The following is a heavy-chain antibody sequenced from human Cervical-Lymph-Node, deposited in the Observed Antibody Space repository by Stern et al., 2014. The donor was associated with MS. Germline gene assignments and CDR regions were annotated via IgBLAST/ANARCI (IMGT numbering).Heavy chain of an antibody. CDR1: GFTFGRSG. Sequence: VQLVESGGGVVQPGRSLRLSCAASGFTFGRSGMHWVRQTPGKVLEWVAVISYGGSDQSYADSVKGRFTISRDNSKNTLYLQMNSLRPEDTAVYYCAKDSSYSSGWSEYLQDWGQGTLVTVSS. CDR3: AKDSSYSSGWSEYLQD. CDR2: ISYGGSDQ. V-gene: IGHV3-30*18. J-gene: IGHJ1*01. D-gene: IGHD6-19*01.